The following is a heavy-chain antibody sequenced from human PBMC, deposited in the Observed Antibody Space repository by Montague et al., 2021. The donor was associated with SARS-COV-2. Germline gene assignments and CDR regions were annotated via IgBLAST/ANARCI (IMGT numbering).Heavy chain of an antibody. J-gene: IGHJ4*02. Sequence: CAVYGGSFSNKYWTWIRQPPGKGLEWIGEINHTGSTNYKPSLKRRVTISVDTSKNQFSLKVSSVTAADTAVYYCARGLMSGSYYLGLDYWGQGTLVTVSS. CDR2: INHTGST. D-gene: IGHD1-26*01. V-gene: IGHV4-34*01. CDR1: GGSFSNKY. CDR3: ARGLMSGSYYLGLDY.